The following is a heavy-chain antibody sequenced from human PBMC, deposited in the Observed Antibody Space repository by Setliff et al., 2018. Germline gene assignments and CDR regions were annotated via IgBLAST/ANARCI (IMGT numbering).Heavy chain of an antibody. CDR2: IYYSGST. CDR3: ARMVGTPDGWFDP. CDR1: GGSISSYH. J-gene: IGHJ5*02. Sequence: SETLSLTCTVSGGSISSYHWSWIRQPPGKGLEWIGYIYYSGSTNYNPSLKSRVTISVDTSNNHFSLKLISVTAADTAVYYCARMVGTPDGWFDPWGQGTLGTSPQ. V-gene: IGHV4-59*01. D-gene: IGHD1-26*01.